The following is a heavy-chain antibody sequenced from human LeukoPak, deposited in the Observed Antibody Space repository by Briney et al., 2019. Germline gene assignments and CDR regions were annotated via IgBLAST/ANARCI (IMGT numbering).Heavy chain of an antibody. Sequence: PSETLSLTCTVSGGSISSSSYYWGWIRQPPGKGLEWIGSIYYSGSTYYNPSLKSRVTISVDTSKNQSSLKLSSVTAADTAVYYCARQAPPDYDFWSGYYYYYYYYMDVWGKGTTVTVSS. D-gene: IGHD3-3*01. CDR2: IYYSGST. V-gene: IGHV4-39*01. CDR3: ARQAPPDYDFWSGYYYYYYYYMDV. J-gene: IGHJ6*03. CDR1: GGSISSSSYY.